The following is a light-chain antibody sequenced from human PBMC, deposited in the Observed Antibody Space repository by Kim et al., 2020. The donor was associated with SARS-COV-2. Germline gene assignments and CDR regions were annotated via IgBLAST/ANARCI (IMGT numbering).Light chain of an antibody. J-gene: IGLJ2*01. CDR3: NSRDSNNNVL. Sequence: VAWGQTVRITCQGDSLRSDYATWYQQKPGQAPILVIYGKNNRPSGIPDRFSGSSSGNTASLTITGTQAGDEADYYCNSRDSNNNVLFGGGTKLTVL. CDR2: GKN. V-gene: IGLV3-19*01. CDR1: SLRSDY.